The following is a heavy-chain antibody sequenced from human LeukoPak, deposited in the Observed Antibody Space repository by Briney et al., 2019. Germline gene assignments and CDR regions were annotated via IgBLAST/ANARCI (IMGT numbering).Heavy chain of an antibody. J-gene: IGHJ4*02. D-gene: IGHD2-15*01. CDR2: ISGSGGRT. CDR3: AKQGSCSGGSCYAHHFDS. Sequence: GGSLRLSCAASGFSFNDYAMSWVRQAPGKGLEWVSVISGSGGRTSYADSVKGRFTISRDNSKNTLYLQMNSLRDEDTAVYHCAKQGSCSGGSCYAHHFDSWGRGTLVIVSS. V-gene: IGHV3-23*01. CDR1: GFSFNDYA.